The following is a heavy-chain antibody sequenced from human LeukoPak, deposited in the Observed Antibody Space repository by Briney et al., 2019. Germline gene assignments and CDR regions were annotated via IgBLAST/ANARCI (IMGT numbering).Heavy chain of an antibody. CDR3: ARDDSIAAAGTVGY. CDR2: INPSGGST. V-gene: IGHV1-46*01. Sequence: GASVKVSCKASGGTFSSYAISWVRQAPGQGLEWMGIINPSGGSTSYAQKFQGRVTMTRDTSTSTVYMELSSLRSEDTAVYYCARDDSIAAAGTVGYWGQGTLVTVSS. CDR1: GGTFSSYA. D-gene: IGHD6-13*01. J-gene: IGHJ4*02.